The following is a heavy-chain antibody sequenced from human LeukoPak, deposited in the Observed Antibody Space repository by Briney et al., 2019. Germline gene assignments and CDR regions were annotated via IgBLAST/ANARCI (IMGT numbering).Heavy chain of an antibody. CDR3: AKFRPITSVAGTIFHY. V-gene: IGHV3-23*01. J-gene: IGHJ4*02. Sequence: GGSLRLSCAASGFTFTNYAMSWVRQAPGKGLEWVSAISGNGGSTYYANSVKGRFTISRDNSKNTLYLQMNSLRAEDTAVYYCAKFRPITSVAGTIFHYWGQGALVTVSS. CDR1: GFTFTNYA. CDR2: ISGNGGST. D-gene: IGHD6-19*01.